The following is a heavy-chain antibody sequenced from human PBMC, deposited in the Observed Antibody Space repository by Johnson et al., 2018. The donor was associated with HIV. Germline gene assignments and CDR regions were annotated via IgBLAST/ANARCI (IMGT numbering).Heavy chain of an antibody. V-gene: IGHV3-11*04. D-gene: IGHD3-22*01. CDR2: ISSSGSSI. CDR1: GFTFDDYG. Sequence: QVQLVESGGGLIQPGGSLRLSCAASGFTFDDYGMSWIRQAPGKGLEWVSYISSSGSSIYYADSVKGRFTISRANAKNSLYLQMNSLRAEDTAVYYCAGGITMKPPTAFDIWGQGTVVTVS. J-gene: IGHJ3*02. CDR3: AGGITMKPPTAFDI.